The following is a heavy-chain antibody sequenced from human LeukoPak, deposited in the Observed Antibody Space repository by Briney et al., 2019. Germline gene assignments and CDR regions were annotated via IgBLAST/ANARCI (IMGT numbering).Heavy chain of an antibody. Sequence: GGSLRLSCAASGFTFSSYSMNWVRQAPGKGLEWVSSISSSSSYIYYADSVKGRFTISRDNAKNSLYLQMNSLRAEDTAVYYCARDPNDSSSWPAGTNWFDPWDQGTLVTVSS. CDR3: ARDPNDSSSWPAGTNWFDP. D-gene: IGHD6-13*01. V-gene: IGHV3-21*01. J-gene: IGHJ5*02. CDR1: GFTFSSYS. CDR2: ISSSSSYI.